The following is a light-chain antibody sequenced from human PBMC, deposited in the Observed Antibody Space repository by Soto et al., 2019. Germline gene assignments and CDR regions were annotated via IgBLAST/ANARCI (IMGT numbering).Light chain of an antibody. CDR2: DVT. CDR3: SSYRSSAILL. V-gene: IGLV2-14*03. Sequence: QSALTQPASVSGSPGQSITISCTGTSSDVGGYNYVSWYQQHPGKAPKLIISDVTNRPSGVSNRFSGSKSGNTASLTISGLQAEDEADYYCSSYRSSAILLFGGGTKVTVL. CDR1: SSDVGGYNY. J-gene: IGLJ2*01.